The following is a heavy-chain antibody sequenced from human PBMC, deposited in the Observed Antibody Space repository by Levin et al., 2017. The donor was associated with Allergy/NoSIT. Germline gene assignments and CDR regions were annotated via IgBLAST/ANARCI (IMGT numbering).Heavy chain of an antibody. CDR2: IYSDGTT. J-gene: IGHJ4*02. CDR1: GGSISGSY. CDR3: AKTRYSTLFDF. D-gene: IGHD5-18*01. V-gene: IGHV4-59*01. Sequence: RSQTLSLTCTVSGGSISGSYWSWIRQPPGKGLEWIGYIYSDGTTNYNPSLKSRVTISVDTSKNQFSLRMNSVTAADTAVYYCAKTRYSTLFDFWGQGILVTVSS.